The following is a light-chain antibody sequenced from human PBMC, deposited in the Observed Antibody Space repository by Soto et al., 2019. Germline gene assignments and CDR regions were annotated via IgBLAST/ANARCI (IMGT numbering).Light chain of an antibody. CDR1: SPNVGINH. CDR3: AAWDDNLYGLV. Sequence: QSVLTQPPSTSGTPGQRVTISCSGSSPNVGINHVNWYQQYPGTAPRLLIYTKDQRPSGVPGRFSGSRSGTSASLAISGLQSEDEADYYCAAWDDNLYGLVFGGGTKLTVL. V-gene: IGLV1-44*01. J-gene: IGLJ2*01. CDR2: TKD.